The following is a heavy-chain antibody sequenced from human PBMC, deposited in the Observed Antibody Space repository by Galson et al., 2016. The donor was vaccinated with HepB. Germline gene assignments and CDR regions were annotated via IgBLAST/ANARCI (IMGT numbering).Heavy chain of an antibody. D-gene: IGHD2-15*01. J-gene: IGHJ4*02. CDR1: GYNFNYSW. CDR2: IFPGDSDI. CDR3: ATRTYCSGGSCWNS. V-gene: IGHV5-51*01. Sequence: QSGAEVKKPGDSLKISCKGSGYNFNYSWIAWVRQMPGKGLEWMAIIFPGDSDITYGPSFQGHVTISADKSIGAAYLQWSSLRASDTAMYFCATRTYCSGGSCWNSWGQGTLVIVSS.